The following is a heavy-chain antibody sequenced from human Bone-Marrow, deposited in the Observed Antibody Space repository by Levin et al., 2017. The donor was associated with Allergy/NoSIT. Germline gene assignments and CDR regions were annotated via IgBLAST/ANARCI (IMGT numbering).Heavy chain of an antibody. V-gene: IGHV3-33*01. CDR2: IWYDGSNK. CDR3: ARGVGTGTTSLDY. CDR1: GFTFSSYG. J-gene: IGHJ4*02. Sequence: GGSLRLSCAASGFTFSSYGMHWVRQAPGKGLEWVAVIWYDGSNKYYADSVKGRFTISRDNSKNTLYLQMNSLRAEDTAVYYCARGVGTGTTSLDYWGQGTLVTVSS. D-gene: IGHD1-1*01.